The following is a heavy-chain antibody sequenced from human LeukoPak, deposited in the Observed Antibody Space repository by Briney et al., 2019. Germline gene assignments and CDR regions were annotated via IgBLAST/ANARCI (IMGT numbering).Heavy chain of an antibody. J-gene: IGHJ4*02. CDR2: IYPGDSDT. CDR3: ARPSSGWYVLDY. V-gene: IGHV5-51*01. Sequence: GESLKISCKGSGYSFSSSWIAWVRQMPGKGLEWMGIIYPGDSDTRYSPSFQGHVTISADKSISTAYLQWSSLKASDTAMYYCARPSSGWYVLDYWGQGTLVTVSS. CDR1: GYSFSSSW. D-gene: IGHD6-19*01.